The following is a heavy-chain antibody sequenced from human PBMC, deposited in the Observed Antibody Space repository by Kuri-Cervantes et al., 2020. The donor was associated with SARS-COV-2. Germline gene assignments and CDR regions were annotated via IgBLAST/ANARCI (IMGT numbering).Heavy chain of an antibody. V-gene: IGHV4-38-2*01. Sequence: SQTLSLTCAVSGYSISSGYYWGWIRQPPGKGLEWIGSIYHSGSTDYNPSLKSRVTISVNTSKNQFSLKLSSVTAADTAVYYCARQSGWDAFDIWGQGTMVTVSS. D-gene: IGHD3-10*01. CDR3: ARQSGWDAFDI. CDR1: GYSISSGYY. CDR2: IYHSGST. J-gene: IGHJ3*02.